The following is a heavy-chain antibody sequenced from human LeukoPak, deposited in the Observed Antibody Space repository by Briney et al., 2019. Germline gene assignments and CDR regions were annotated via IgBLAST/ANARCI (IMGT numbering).Heavy chain of an antibody. Sequence: SETLSLTCTVSGGSVSTSNYYWGWIRQPPGKGLEWIGRIYYSGTTYSNPSLKGRVTISLDTSKNQFSLKLSSVIAADTAVYYCARTSLMVVAATQGPDAFDIWGQGTMVTVFS. CDR3: ARTSLMVVAATQGPDAFDI. D-gene: IGHD2-15*01. V-gene: IGHV4-39*01. CDR2: IYYSGTT. CDR1: GGSVSTSNYY. J-gene: IGHJ3*02.